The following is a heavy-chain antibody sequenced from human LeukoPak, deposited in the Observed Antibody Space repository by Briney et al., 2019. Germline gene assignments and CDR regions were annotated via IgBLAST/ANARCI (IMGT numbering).Heavy chain of an antibody. CDR1: GFTASNNW. V-gene: IGHV3-66*01. CDR3: ARDPSAVTTNTYA. Sequence: GGSLRLSCAASGFTASNNWMNWIRQAPGKGLEWVSLIFSGGDTQYADSVKDRFTISRDASKNTLYLQMSNLRAEDTAVYYCARDPSAVTTNTYAWGQGTLVTVSS. D-gene: IGHD4-11*01. CDR2: IFSGGDT. J-gene: IGHJ5*02.